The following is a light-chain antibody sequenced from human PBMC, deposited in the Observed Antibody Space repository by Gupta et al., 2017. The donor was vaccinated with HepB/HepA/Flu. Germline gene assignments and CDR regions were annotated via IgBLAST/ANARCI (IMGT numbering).Light chain of an antibody. CDR1: ESLLHNNGNTY. J-gene: IGKJ1*01. CDR2: KIS. Sequence: DIVMTTTPLSSPVTLGQPASISCRSSESLLHNNGNTYLRWLHQRPGQPPRLLIYKISNSFSGVPDRISGRCAGRYFTLNSSRVEAEDVGIYYCKQATQSTWRFGQGTKVEIK. V-gene: IGKV2-24*01. CDR3: KQATQSTWR.